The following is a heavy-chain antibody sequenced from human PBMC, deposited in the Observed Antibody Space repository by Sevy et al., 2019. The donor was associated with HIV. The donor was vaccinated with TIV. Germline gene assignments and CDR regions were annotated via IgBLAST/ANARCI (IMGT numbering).Heavy chain of an antibody. J-gene: IGHJ5*02. CDR3: AKRDYGDYVDYFDP. CDR1: GGSVSSDISY. Sequence: SETLSLTCTVSGGSVSSDISYWNWIRQPPGKGRECIGSIAYSGTTSYNPSLKSRVTISLDTSKNQFSLKVNSETAADTAIYYCAKRDYGDYVDYFDPWGQGTLVTVFS. V-gene: IGHV4-61*01. D-gene: IGHD4-17*01. CDR2: IAYSGTT.